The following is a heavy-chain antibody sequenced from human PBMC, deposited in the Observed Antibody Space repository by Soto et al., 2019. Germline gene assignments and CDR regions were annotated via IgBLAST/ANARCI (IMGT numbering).Heavy chain of an antibody. Sequence: EVQLSESGGDLRQPGGSLRLSCAASGFTFTNYAMTWVRQTPGKGLEWVSGISASGGLKYYADSVQGRFTVSRDNSKNTLYLQMNSLRAEDTAVYYCAKDMSYYDSSGYYSGYYYYGVDVWGQGTTVTVSS. V-gene: IGHV3-23*01. J-gene: IGHJ6*02. CDR1: GFTFTNYA. CDR3: AKDMSYYDSSGYYSGYYYYGVDV. D-gene: IGHD3-22*01. CDR2: ISASGGLK.